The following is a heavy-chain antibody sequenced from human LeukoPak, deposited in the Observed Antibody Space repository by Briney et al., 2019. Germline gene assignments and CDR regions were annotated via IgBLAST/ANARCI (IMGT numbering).Heavy chain of an antibody. J-gene: IGHJ4*02. CDR3: ARDRYCSSTSCYFDY. V-gene: IGHV3-21*01. CDR1: GFTFSSYS. Sequence: GGSLRLSCAASGFTFSSYSMNWVRQAPGKGLQWVSSISSSSSYIYYADSVKGRFTISRDNAKNSLYLQMNSLRAEDTAVYYCARDRYCSSTSCYFDYWGQGTLVTVSS. D-gene: IGHD2-2*01. CDR2: ISSSSSYI.